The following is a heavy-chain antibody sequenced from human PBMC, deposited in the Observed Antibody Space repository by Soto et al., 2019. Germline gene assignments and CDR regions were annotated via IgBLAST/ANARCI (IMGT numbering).Heavy chain of an antibody. D-gene: IGHD2-2*01. CDR2: ISGSGGST. Sequence: GGSLRLSCAASGFTFSSYAMSWVRQAPGKGVEWVSAISGSGGSTYYADSVKGRFTISRDNSKNTLYLQMNSLRAEDTAVYYYAKGAVPATAVLTLWGQGTLVTVSS. CDR1: GFTFSSYA. J-gene: IGHJ4*02. V-gene: IGHV3-23*01. CDR3: AKGAVPATAVLTL.